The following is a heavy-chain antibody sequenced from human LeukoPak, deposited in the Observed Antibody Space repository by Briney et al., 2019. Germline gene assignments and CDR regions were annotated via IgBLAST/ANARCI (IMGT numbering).Heavy chain of an antibody. D-gene: IGHD3-16*02. Sequence: ASVKVSCKASGYTFTSYGISWVRQAPGQGLEWMGWISAYNGNTNYAQKLQGRVTMTTDTSASTAYMELRSLRSDDTAVYYCARVPYDYVWGSYRPHFDYWGQRTLVTVSS. J-gene: IGHJ4*02. CDR2: ISAYNGNT. CDR1: GYTFTSYG. CDR3: ARVPYDYVWGSYRPHFDY. V-gene: IGHV1-18*01.